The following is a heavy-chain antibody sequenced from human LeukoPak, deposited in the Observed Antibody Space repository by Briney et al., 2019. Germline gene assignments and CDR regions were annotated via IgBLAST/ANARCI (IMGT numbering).Heavy chain of an antibody. CDR3: ARLWFGELAFDY. D-gene: IGHD3-10*01. J-gene: IGHJ4*02. CDR2: IKQDGSEK. V-gene: IGHV3-7*02. CDR1: GFSFSSYW. Sequence: GGSLRLSCAASGFSFSSYWMNWVCQAPGKGQEWVANIKQDGSEKYYVDSVKGRFTISRDNSKNTLYLQMNSLRAEDTAVYYCARLWFGELAFDYWGQGTLVTVSS.